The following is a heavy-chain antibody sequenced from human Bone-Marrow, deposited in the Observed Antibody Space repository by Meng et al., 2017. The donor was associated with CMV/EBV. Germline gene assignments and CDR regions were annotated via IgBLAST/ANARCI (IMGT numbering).Heavy chain of an antibody. Sequence: GESLKISCAASGFTFSSYGMHWVRQAPGKGLEWVAFIRYDGSNKYYADSVKGRFTISRDNSKNTLYLQMNSLRAEDTAVYYCAKDQSGSYLPYYFDYWGQGTLVTVSS. CDR3: AKDQSGSYLPYYFDY. V-gene: IGHV3-30*02. CDR2: IRYDGSNK. J-gene: IGHJ4*02. CDR1: GFTFSSYG. D-gene: IGHD1-26*01.